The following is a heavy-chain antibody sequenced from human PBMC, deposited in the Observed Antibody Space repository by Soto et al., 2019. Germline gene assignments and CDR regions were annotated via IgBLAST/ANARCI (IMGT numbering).Heavy chain of an antibody. Sequence: QVQLVESGGGVVQPGRSLRLSCAASGFTFSSYGMHWVRQAPGKGLEWVAVISYDGSNKYYADSVKGRFTISRDNSKNTLYLQMNRLRAEDTAVYYCAKDRDEYFDYWGQGTLVTVSS. J-gene: IGHJ4*02. CDR3: AKDRDEYFDY. V-gene: IGHV3-30*18. CDR1: GFTFSSYG. CDR2: ISYDGSNK.